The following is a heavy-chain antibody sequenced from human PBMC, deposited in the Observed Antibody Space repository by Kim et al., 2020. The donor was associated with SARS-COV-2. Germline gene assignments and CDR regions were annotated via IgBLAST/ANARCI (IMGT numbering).Heavy chain of an antibody. CDR1: GFTFSSYW. Sequence: GGSLRLSCAASGFTFSSYWMSWVRQAPGKGLEWVANINQDGSEKYYVDSVKGRFTISRDNAKNSLYLQMNSLRAEDTAVYYCAREDRAHGRGYFDYWGQGTLVTVSS. CDR3: AREDRAHGRGYFDY. CDR2: INQDGSEK. J-gene: IGHJ4*02. D-gene: IGHD3-10*02. V-gene: IGHV3-7*01.